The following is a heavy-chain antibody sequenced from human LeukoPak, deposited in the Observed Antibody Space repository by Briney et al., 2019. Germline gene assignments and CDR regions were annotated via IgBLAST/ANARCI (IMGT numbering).Heavy chain of an antibody. J-gene: IGHJ4*02. CDR2: ISGSGGST. CDR1: GFTFSSYA. D-gene: IGHD3-22*01. Sequence: GGSLRLSCAASGFTFSSYAMSWVRQAPGKGLEWVSGISGSGGSTYYADSVKGRFTISRDNSKNTLYLQMNSLRAEDTAVYYCAKDSYYDSSGYYTGYYFDYWGQGTLVTVST. V-gene: IGHV3-23*01. CDR3: AKDSYYDSSGYYTGYYFDY.